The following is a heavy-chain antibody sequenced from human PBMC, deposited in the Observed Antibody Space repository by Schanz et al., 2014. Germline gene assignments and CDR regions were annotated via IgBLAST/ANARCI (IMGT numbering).Heavy chain of an antibody. Sequence: QVQLEESGPGMVKPSETLSLNCTVSGGSFISYYWSWIRQPPGKGLEWIGYVSSTGSAESNPSLKSRVTLSVDTSKNQFSLKVRSVTAADTAVYYCARIRGPYYFAMDVWGQGTTVTVSS. D-gene: IGHD3-10*01. CDR2: VSSTGSA. CDR3: ARIRGPYYFAMDV. CDR1: GGSFISYY. J-gene: IGHJ6*02. V-gene: IGHV4-59*01.